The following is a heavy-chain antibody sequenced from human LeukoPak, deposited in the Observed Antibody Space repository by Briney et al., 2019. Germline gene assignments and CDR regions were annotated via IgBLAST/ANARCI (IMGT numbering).Heavy chain of an antibody. D-gene: IGHD6-13*01. Sequence: SETLSLTCTVSGGSISSYYWSWIRQPPGKGLEWIGSIYYSGSTYYNPSLKSRVTISVDTSKNQFSLKLSSVTAADTAVYYCARSAAATYYFDYWGQGTLVTVSS. J-gene: IGHJ4*02. CDR3: ARSAAATYYFDY. CDR1: GGSISSYY. V-gene: IGHV4-59*05. CDR2: IYYSGST.